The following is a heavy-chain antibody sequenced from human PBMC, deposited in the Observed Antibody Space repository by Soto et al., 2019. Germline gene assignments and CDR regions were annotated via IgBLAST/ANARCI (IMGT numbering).Heavy chain of an antibody. CDR2: INTYNGYT. Sequence: QVQLVQSGAEMKKPGASVKVSCKASGYTFTSYGINWVRQAPGQGLEWMGWINTYNGYTNYAQKLQGRVTMTTDTSTSTAYMERRSLRSDDPVVYYCARYCSGGSCYGTWFDPWGQGTLVTVSS. J-gene: IGHJ5*02. CDR1: GYTFTSYG. D-gene: IGHD2-15*01. V-gene: IGHV1-18*01. CDR3: ARYCSGGSCYGTWFDP.